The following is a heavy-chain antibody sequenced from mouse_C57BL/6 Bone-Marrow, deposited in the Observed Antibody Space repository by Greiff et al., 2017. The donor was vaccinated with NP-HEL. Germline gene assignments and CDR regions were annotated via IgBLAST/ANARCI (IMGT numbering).Heavy chain of an antibody. CDR2: IDPANGNT. CDR3: ARESYDGYYGGAMDY. Sequence: EVKLVESVAELVRPGASVKLSCTASGFNIKNTYMHWVKQRPEQGLEWIGRIDPANGNTKYAPKFQGKATITADTSSNTAYLQLSSLTSEDTAIYYCARESYDGYYGGAMDYWGQGTSVTVSS. J-gene: IGHJ4*01. V-gene: IGHV14-3*01. CDR1: GFNIKNTY. D-gene: IGHD2-3*01.